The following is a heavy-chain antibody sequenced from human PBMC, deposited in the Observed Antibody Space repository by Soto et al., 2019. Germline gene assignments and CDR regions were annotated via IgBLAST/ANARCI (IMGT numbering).Heavy chain of an antibody. CDR2: ISYDGSNK. D-gene: IGHD1-26*01. CDR3: ARDRAYFDY. Sequence: GVSLRLSCPASVFTFSSYAMHSVRQAPGKGLEWVAVISYDGSNKYYADSVKGRFTISRDNSKNTLYLQMNSLRAEDTAVYYCARDRAYFDYWGQGTLVTVSS. J-gene: IGHJ4*02. CDR1: VFTFSSYA. V-gene: IGHV3-30-3*01.